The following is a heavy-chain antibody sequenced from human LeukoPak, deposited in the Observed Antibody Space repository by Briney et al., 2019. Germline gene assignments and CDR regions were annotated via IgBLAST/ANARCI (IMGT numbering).Heavy chain of an antibody. Sequence: GGSLRLSCEASGFTFSSHYISWIRQAPGKGLEWAANIKQDGSDKYYLDSVKGRFTISRDNARSSLYLQMNSLRVEDTALYYCAREADGFDVWGQGTMVTVSS. J-gene: IGHJ3*01. CDR3: AREADGFDV. CDR2: IKQDGSDK. V-gene: IGHV3-7*01. CDR1: GFTFSSHY.